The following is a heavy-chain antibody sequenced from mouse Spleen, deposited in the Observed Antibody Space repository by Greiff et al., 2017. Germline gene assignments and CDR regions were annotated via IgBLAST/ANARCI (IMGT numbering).Heavy chain of an antibody. CDR2: IDPSDSYT. CDR1: GYTFTSYW. V-gene: IGHV1-50*01. D-gene: IGHD2-2*01. Sequence: QVQLQQPGAELVKPGASVKLSCKASGYTFTSYWMQWVKQRPGQGLEWIGEIDPSDSYTNYNQKFKGKATLTVDKSSSTAYMQLSSLTSEDSAVSYCVRGGYDGLSCFADWGTGTLVTVSA. CDR3: VRGGYDGLSCFAD. J-gene: IGHJ3*01.